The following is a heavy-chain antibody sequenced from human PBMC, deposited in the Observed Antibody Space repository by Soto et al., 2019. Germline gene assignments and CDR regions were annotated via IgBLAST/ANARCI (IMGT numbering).Heavy chain of an antibody. Sequence: PSETLSLTCAVYGGSFSGYYWSWFRQPPGKGLEWIGQINHFGSTNYNPSLKSRVTISSDTSKNQFSLKLTSVTAADTAVYYCATVLTPLIVPATYYFDYWGQGTLVTVSS. V-gene: IGHV4-34*01. CDR3: ATVLTPLIVPATYYFDY. D-gene: IGHD3-16*02. CDR2: INHFGST. CDR1: GGSFSGYY. J-gene: IGHJ4*02.